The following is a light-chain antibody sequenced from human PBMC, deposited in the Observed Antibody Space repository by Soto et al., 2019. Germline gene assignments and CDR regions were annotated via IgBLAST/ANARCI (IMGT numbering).Light chain of an antibody. V-gene: IGKV1-5*01. Sequence: IQMTQSPSTLSASVGDRVTITCRASQSVSSWLAWYQQKPGKAPKLLIYTASNLDSGVPSRFSGSGSGTEFTLTISSLQPDDFATYYCQQFSSYSRTFGQGTKV. CDR2: TAS. CDR1: QSVSSW. CDR3: QQFSSYSRT. J-gene: IGKJ1*01.